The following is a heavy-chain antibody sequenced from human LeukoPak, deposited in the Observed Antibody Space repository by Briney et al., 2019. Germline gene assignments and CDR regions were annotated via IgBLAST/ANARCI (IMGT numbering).Heavy chain of an antibody. CDR1: GYTFTSYA. CDR3: ASPYCSSTSCYSDSRYYYYYYGMDV. J-gene: IGHJ6*02. D-gene: IGHD2-2*01. V-gene: IGHV7-4-1*02. CDR2: INTNTGNP. Sequence: WASVKVSCKASGYTFTSYAMNWVRQAPGQGLEWMGWINTNTGNPTYAQGFTGRFVFSLDTSVSTAYLQISSLKAEDTAVYYCASPYCSSTSCYSDSRYYYYYYGMDVWGQGTTVTVSS.